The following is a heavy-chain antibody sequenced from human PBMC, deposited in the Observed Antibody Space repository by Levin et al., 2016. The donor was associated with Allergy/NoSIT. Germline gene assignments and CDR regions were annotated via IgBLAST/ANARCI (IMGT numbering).Heavy chain of an antibody. CDR3: ARAGLGIDAFDI. V-gene: IGHV4-39*07. J-gene: IGHJ3*02. Sequence: RQAPGKGLEWIGSIYYSGSTYYNPSLKSRVTISVDRSKNQFSLKLSSVTAADTAVYYCARAGLGIDAFDIWGQGTMVTVSS. CDR2: IYYSGST. D-gene: IGHD7-27*01.